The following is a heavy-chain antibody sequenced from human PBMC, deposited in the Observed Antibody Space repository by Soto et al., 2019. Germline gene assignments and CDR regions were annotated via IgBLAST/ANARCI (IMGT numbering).Heavy chain of an antibody. V-gene: IGHV4-38-2*02. Sequence: KPSETLSLTCAVSGYSISSGYYWGWIRQPPGKGLEWIGSIYHSGSTYYNPSLKSRVTISVDTSKNQFSLKLSSVTAADTAVYYFAREAVRAHNFPRFDPWGQGTLLTVSS. D-gene: IGHD1-26*01. CDR2: IYHSGST. CDR3: AREAVRAHNFPRFDP. CDR1: GYSISSGYY. J-gene: IGHJ5*02.